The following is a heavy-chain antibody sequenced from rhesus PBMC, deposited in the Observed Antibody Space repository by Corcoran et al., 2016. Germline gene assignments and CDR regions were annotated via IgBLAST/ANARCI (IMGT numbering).Heavy chain of an antibody. J-gene: IGHJ5-1*01. V-gene: IGHV4S10*01. CDR3: ARDHSGSPYNRFDV. D-gene: IGHD6-25*01. CDR1: GGSISDSYR. CDR2: IYGSKPST. Sequence: QVQLQESGPGVVKPSETLSLTCAVSGGSISDSYRWSWIRPPPGKGLEWVGYIYGSKPSTNYNPSLKSRVTISKDTSKNQFSLKLSSVTAADTAVYYCARDHSGSPYNRFDVWGPGVLVTVSS.